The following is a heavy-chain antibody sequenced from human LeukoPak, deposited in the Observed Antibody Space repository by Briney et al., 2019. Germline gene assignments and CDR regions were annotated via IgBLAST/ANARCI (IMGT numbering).Heavy chain of an antibody. CDR3: ARGGRGSGYYRNAFDI. V-gene: IGHV4-59*01. CDR1: GGSISSYY. CDR2: IYYSGST. Sequence: PSETLSLTCTVSGGSISSYYWSWIRQPPGKGLEWIGYIYYSGSTNYNPSLKSRVTISVDTSKNQFSLKLSSVTAADTAVYYCARGGRGSGYYRNAFDIWGQGTMVTVSS. J-gene: IGHJ3*02. D-gene: IGHD3-3*01.